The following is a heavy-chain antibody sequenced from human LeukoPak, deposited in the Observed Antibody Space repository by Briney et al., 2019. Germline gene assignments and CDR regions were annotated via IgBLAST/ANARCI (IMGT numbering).Heavy chain of an antibody. Sequence: ASVKVSCKASGYTFTSYDINWVRQATGQGLEWMGWMNPNSGNTGYAQKFQGRVTMTRNTSISTAYMELSSLRSEDTAVYYCARAYYYDSSGYYGYFDYWGQGTLVTVSS. D-gene: IGHD3-22*01. CDR3: ARAYYYDSSGYYGYFDY. V-gene: IGHV1-8*01. J-gene: IGHJ4*02. CDR2: MNPNSGNT. CDR1: GYTFTSYD.